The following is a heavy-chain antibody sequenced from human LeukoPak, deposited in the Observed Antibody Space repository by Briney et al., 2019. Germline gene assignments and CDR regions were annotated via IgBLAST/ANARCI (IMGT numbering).Heavy chain of an antibody. CDR1: GGSISSGSYY. CDR2: IYYSGST. CDR3: ARESSSWYDGGRYFDY. D-gene: IGHD6-13*01. V-gene: IGHV4-61*01. Sequence: SETLSLTCTVSGGSISSGSYYWSWIRQPPGKGLEWIGYIYYSGSTNYNPSLKSRVTISVDTSKNQFSLKLSSVTAADTAVYYCARESSSWYDGGRYFDYWGQGTLVTVSS. J-gene: IGHJ4*02.